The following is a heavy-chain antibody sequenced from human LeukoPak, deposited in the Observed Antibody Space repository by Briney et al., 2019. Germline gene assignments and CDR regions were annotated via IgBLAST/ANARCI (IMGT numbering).Heavy chain of an antibody. D-gene: IGHD5-12*01. V-gene: IGHV4-39*02. CDR3: ASVPVWGLSGYSYFDY. Sequence: SETLSLTCTVSGGSLSSGFYNWGWIRQPPGKGLEWIAIMYHSGSSYYNPSLQGRVTISVDTSKNLFSLNLSSVTAADTAVYYCASVPVWGLSGYSYFDYWGQGSLVTVSS. CDR1: GGSLSSGFYN. J-gene: IGHJ4*02. CDR2: MYHSGSS.